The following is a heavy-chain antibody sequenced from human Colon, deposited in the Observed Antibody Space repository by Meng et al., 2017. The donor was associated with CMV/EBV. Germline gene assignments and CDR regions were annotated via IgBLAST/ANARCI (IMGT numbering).Heavy chain of an antibody. Sequence: GESLKISYAASGFIVSNNFVGWVRQAPGKGLEWVSVIYEDASTSYADSVRGRFTISRDNSKNTVYFELNNLRPEDTAVYYCAKDRRYCSGNRCGIHSGMDVWGQGTTVTVSS. CDR1: GFIVSNNF. CDR3: AKDRRYCSGNRCGIHSGMDV. J-gene: IGHJ6*02. CDR2: IYEDAST. V-gene: IGHV3-66*02. D-gene: IGHD2-15*01.